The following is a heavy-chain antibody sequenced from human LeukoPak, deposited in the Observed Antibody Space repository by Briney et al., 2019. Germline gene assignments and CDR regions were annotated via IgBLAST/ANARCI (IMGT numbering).Heavy chain of an antibody. J-gene: IGHJ4*02. D-gene: IGHD3-16*01. CDR2: ILNDGSKV. CDR3: ARASWVSSTDAVR. Sequence: GGSLRLSCAASGFTFSSYAMSWVRQAPGKGLEWVAVILNDGSKVWYTDSVKGRFTISRDNSRNTLYLQMNSLRDEDTAVYYCARASWVSSTDAVRWGQGTLVTVSS. CDR1: GFTFSSYA. V-gene: IGHV3-30*04.